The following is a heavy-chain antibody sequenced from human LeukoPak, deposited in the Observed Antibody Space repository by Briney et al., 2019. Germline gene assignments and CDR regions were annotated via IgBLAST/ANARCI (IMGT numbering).Heavy chain of an antibody. J-gene: IGHJ6*02. Sequence: GGSLRLSCAVSGFTFSSSWMHWVRQAPGKGLVWVSHIKTDGSTTAYADSVKGRFTISRDNAKNSLYLQMNSLRAEDTALYYCAKDKRATVTAYGMDVWGQGTTVTVSS. CDR2: IKTDGSTT. D-gene: IGHD4-17*01. CDR1: GFTFSSSW. CDR3: AKDKRATVTAYGMDV. V-gene: IGHV3-74*01.